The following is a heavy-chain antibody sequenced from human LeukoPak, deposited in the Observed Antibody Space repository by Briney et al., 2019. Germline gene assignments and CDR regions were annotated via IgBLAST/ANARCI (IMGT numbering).Heavy chain of an antibody. J-gene: IGHJ6*03. V-gene: IGHV3-30*02. CDR1: GFTFSRYG. Sequence: GGSLRLSCAASGFTFSRYGMHWVRQAPGKGLEWVAFIRYDGSNEYYADSVKGRFTISRDSSKNALYLQMNSLRAEDTAVYYCAKAGYCSTTGCPDYYYMDVWGKGTTVTVSS. CDR2: IRYDGSNE. CDR3: AKAGYCSTTGCPDYYYMDV. D-gene: IGHD2-2*01.